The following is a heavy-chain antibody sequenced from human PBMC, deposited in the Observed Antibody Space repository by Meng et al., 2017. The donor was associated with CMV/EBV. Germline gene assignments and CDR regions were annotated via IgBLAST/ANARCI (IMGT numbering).Heavy chain of an antibody. CDR1: GGSTRSYY. V-gene: IGHV4-4*07. J-gene: IGHJ4*02. D-gene: IGHD2-2*01. Sequence: CTVSGGSTRSYYWSWIRQPAGKGLEWIGRIYSSGGTNYKSSLKSRVTMSVDTSRNQFSLKLSSVTAADTAVYYCARTDCSSTSCYLNYWGQGTLVTVSS. CDR2: IYSSGGT. CDR3: ARTDCSSTSCYLNY.